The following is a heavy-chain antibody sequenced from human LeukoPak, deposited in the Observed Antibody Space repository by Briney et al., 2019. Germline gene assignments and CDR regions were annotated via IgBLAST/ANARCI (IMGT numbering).Heavy chain of an antibody. CDR1: GYTFTGYY. CDR2: INPRSGGT. Sequence: GASVKVSCKASGYTFTGYYVHWVRQAPGQGPEWMGRINPRSGGTNYAQKFQGRVTITRDKSIRTAYMDLSSLRSNDTAVYYFARGYDCPEYWGQGTLVTVSS. J-gene: IGHJ4*02. CDR3: ARGYDCPEY. D-gene: IGHD5-12*01. V-gene: IGHV1-2*06.